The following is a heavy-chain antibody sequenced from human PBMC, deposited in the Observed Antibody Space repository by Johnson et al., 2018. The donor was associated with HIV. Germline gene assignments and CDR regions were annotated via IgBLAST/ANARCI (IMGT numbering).Heavy chain of an antibody. D-gene: IGHD6-19*01. CDR1: GFTFDDYD. CDR3: AREKTTGWYDDAFDI. Sequence: VHLVESGGGVVRPGGSLRLSCAASGFTFDDYDMSWVRQAPGKGLEWVSGINWNGGSTGYGDSVKGRFTISRDNSKNPLYLHMPSLRADDTAVYYCAREKTTGWYDDAFDIWGHGTMVTVSS. J-gene: IGHJ3*02. CDR2: INWNGGST. V-gene: IGHV3-20*04.